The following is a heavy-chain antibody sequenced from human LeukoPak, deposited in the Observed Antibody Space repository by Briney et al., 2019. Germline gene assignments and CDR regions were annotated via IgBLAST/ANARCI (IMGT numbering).Heavy chain of an antibody. D-gene: IGHD3-10*01. Sequence: SETLSLTCTVSGGSISNYYWSWIRQPPGKGLEWIGYIYYSGSINYNPSLKSRVTISVDTSKNQFSLKLSSVTAADTAVYYCARATDYYGSGNWGQGTLVTVSS. CDR1: GGSISNYY. J-gene: IGHJ4*02. V-gene: IGHV4-59*12. CDR3: ARATDYYGSGN. CDR2: IYYSGSI.